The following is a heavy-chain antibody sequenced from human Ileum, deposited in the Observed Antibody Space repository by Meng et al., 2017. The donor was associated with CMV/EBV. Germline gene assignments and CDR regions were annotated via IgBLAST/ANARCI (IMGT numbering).Heavy chain of an antibody. CDR2: INHGGSS. Sequence: QVKQHTGGAGLLKPSETLSLMCAVYGGSFSEYHWSWIRQPPGKGLEWIGEINHGGSSNYNPSLKSRVTISVDRSRNQVSLKLTSVTAADTAVYYCARASPQRRFLSYWGQGTLVTVSS. J-gene: IGHJ4*02. CDR1: GGSFSEYH. D-gene: IGHD3-3*01. CDR3: ARASPQRRFLSY. V-gene: IGHV4-34*01.